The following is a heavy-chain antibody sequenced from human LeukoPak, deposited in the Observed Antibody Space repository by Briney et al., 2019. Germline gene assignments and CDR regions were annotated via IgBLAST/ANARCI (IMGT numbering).Heavy chain of an antibody. J-gene: IGHJ6*03. CDR1: GGSISSSSYC. V-gene: IGHV4-39*01. CDR3: ARAVVAATFYYYYYYMDV. D-gene: IGHD2-15*01. CDR2: IYYSGST. Sequence: SETLSLTCTVSGGSISSSSYCWGWIRQPPGKGLEWIGSIYYSGSTYYNPSLKSRVTISVDTSKNQFSLKLSSVTAADTAVYYCARAVVAATFYYYYYYMDVWGKGTTVTVSS.